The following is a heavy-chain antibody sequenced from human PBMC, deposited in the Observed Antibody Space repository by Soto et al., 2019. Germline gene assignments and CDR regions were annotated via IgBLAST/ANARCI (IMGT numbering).Heavy chain of an antibody. CDR3: ARVGSSGWSPDY. D-gene: IGHD6-19*01. CDR2: IFYSGVT. J-gene: IGHJ4*02. CDR1: GGAISGYY. V-gene: IGHV4-59*01. Sequence: SLTCTVSGGAISGYYWTWIRQPPGKGLEWIGYIFYSGVTNYNPSLKSRVTLSVDTSKNQFSLKLRSVTAADTAVYYCARVGSSGWSPDYWGRGTLVTVYS.